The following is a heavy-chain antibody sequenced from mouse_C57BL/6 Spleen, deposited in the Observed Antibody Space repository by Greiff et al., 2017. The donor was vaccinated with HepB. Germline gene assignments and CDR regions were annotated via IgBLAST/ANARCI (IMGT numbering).Heavy chain of an antibody. J-gene: IGHJ1*03. CDR3: SRSRNDGPCWYFDV. V-gene: IGHV1-76*01. Sequence: QVQLQQSGAELVRPGASVKLSCKASGYTFTDYYINWVKQRPGQGLEWIARIYPGSGNTYYNEKFKGKATLTAEKSSSTAYMQLSSLTSEDSAVSFCSRSRNDGPCWYFDVWGTGTTVTVSS. CDR2: IYPGSGNT. CDR1: GYTFTDYY. D-gene: IGHD2-3*01.